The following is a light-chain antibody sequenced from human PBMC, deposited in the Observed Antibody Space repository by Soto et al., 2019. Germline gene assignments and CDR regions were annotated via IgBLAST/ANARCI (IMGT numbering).Light chain of an antibody. CDR2: EVS. Sequence: QSVLTQPASVSGSPGQSITISCTGTSSDVGGYNYVSWYQQHPGKAPKLMIYEVSNRPSGVSNRFSGSKSGNTASLTISGLPAEDEADYYCSSYTSSSTPHVFGTGTKLTVL. CDR3: SSYTSSSTPHV. V-gene: IGLV2-14*01. J-gene: IGLJ1*01. CDR1: SSDVGGYNY.